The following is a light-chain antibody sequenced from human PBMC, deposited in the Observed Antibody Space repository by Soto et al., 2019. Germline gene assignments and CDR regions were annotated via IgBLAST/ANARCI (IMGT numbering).Light chain of an antibody. CDR1: SSNIGSYT. CDR2: SNN. CDR3: AAWDNSLNSVV. J-gene: IGLJ2*01. Sequence: QSVLTQPPSASGTPGQRVTISCSGSSSNIGSYTVNWYQQLPGTAPKLLIYSNNQRPSGVPDRFSGSKSGTSASLAISGLQSEDEADYYCAAWDNSLNSVVFGAGTKLTVL. V-gene: IGLV1-44*01.